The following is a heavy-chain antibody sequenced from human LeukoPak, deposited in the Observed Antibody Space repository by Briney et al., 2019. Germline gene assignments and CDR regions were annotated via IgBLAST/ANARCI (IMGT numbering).Heavy chain of an antibody. CDR2: INHSGST. J-gene: IGHJ4*02. CDR1: GRSFSGYY. D-gene: IGHD1-26*01. CDR3: ARGGRGGTPARLDY. Sequence: SETLSLTCAVYGRSFSGYYWSWIRQPPGKGLEWIGEINHSGSTNYNPSLKSRVTISVDTSKNQFSLKLSSVTAADTAVYYCARGGRGGTPARLDYWGQGTLVTVSS. V-gene: IGHV4-34*01.